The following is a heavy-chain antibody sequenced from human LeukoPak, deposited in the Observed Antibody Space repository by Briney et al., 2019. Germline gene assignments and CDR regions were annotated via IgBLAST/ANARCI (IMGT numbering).Heavy chain of an antibody. J-gene: IGHJ4*02. CDR3: ARGRRATIFGVVIKYYFDY. Sequence: GGSLRLSCAASGFTFSSHAMTWVRQAPGKGLEWVSSISSSSSYIYYADSVKGRFTISRDNAKNSLYLQMNSLRAEDTAVYYCARGRRATIFGVVIKYYFDYWGQGTLVTVSS. CDR1: GFTFSSHA. V-gene: IGHV3-21*01. CDR2: ISSSSSYI. D-gene: IGHD3-3*01.